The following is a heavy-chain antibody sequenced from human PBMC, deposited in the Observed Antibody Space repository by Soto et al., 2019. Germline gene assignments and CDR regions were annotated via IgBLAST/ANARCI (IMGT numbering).Heavy chain of an antibody. J-gene: IGHJ4*02. CDR2: IIPIFGTA. CDR3: ARDSDLIGYSYY. Sequence: SVKVSCKASGGTFSSYAISWVRQAPGQGLEWMGGIIPIFGTANYAQKFQGRVTITADESTSTAYMELSSLRSEDTAVYYCARDSDLIGYSYYWGQGTLVTGSS. D-gene: IGHD3-22*01. CDR1: GGTFSSYA. V-gene: IGHV1-69*13.